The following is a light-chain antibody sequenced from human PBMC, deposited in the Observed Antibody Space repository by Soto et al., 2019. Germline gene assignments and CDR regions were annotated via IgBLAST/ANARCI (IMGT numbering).Light chain of an antibody. V-gene: IGLV1-44*01. J-gene: IGLJ1*01. CDR3: AAWDDSLNGKV. CDR1: SSNIGGNT. CDR2: TNN. Sequence: QSVLTQPPSASGTPGQRVTISCSGSSSNIGGNTVSWYQQFPGTAPKLLIYTNNQRPSGVPDRFSGSKSDTSASLAISALPAEDEAHYYCAAWDDSLNGKVFGTGTKVTVL.